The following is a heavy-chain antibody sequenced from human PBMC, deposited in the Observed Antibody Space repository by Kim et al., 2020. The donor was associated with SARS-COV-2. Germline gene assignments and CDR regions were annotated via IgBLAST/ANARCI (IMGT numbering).Heavy chain of an antibody. V-gene: IGHV3-43*02. CDR3: AKDASSTSTGYYYGMDV. CDR1: GFTFDDYA. D-gene: IGHD2-2*01. CDR2: ISGDGGSK. J-gene: IGHJ6*01. Sequence: GGSLRLSCAASGFTFDDYAMHWVRQAPGKGLEWVSLISGDGGSKYYADSVKGRFTISRDNSKNSLYLQMNSLRTEDTALYYCAKDASSTSTGYYYGMDVWGQGTPVTVSS.